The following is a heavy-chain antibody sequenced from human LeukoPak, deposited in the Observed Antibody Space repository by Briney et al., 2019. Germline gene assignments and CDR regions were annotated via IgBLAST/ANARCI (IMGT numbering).Heavy chain of an antibody. CDR2: IIPIFGTA. V-gene: IGHV1-69*13. Sequence: ASVKVSCKASGGTFSSYAISWVRQAPGQGLEWMGGIIPIFGTANYAQKFQGRVTITADESTSTAYMELSSLRSEDTAVYYCARGGVEWELAATFDYWGQGTLVTVSS. CDR3: ARGGVEWELAATFDY. CDR1: GGTFSSYA. J-gene: IGHJ4*02. D-gene: IGHD1-26*01.